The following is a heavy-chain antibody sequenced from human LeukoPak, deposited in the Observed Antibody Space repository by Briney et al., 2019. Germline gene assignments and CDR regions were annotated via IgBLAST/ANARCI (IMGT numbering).Heavy chain of an antibody. D-gene: IGHD3-22*01. CDR3: ATYYYDNTSLI. CDR2: INQDGSEK. V-gene: IGHV3-7*01. J-gene: IGHJ4*02. Sequence: GGSLRLSCAASGLTFSYYWMSWVRQAPGRGLEWVANINQDGSEKYYVDSVKGRFTISRDNAKNSLYLLMNSLRAEDAAVYYCATYYYDNTSLIWGQGTLLTVSS. CDR1: GLTFSYYW.